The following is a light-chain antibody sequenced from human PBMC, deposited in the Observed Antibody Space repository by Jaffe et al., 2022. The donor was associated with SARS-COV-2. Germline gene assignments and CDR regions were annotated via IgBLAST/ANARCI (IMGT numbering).Light chain of an antibody. CDR1: SSNIGSDT. J-gene: IGLJ3*02. CDR2: GNN. Sequence: QSVLTQPPSASGTPGQGVTISCSGSSSNIGSDTITWYQQVPGTAPKLLMYGNNRRPSGVPDRFSGSKSGTSASLAISGLQSEDEADYYCAAWDDSLTGWVFGGGTKLTVL. CDR3: AAWDDSLTGWV. V-gene: IGLV1-44*01.